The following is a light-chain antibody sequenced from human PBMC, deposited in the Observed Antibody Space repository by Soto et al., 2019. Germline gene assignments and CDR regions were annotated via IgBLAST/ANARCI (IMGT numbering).Light chain of an antibody. CDR2: AAS. CDR1: HVVSKY. J-gene: IGKJ2*01. CDR3: QHYYSYPYT. Sequence: AIRMTQSPSSLSASIGDRVTITCRASHVVSKYLAWYQQKPGKAPKALIYAASFLQSGVPSRFSGSVSGTDFSLTISFLQSEEFATYYCQHYYSYPYTFGQGTTLQMK. V-gene: IGKV1-8*01.